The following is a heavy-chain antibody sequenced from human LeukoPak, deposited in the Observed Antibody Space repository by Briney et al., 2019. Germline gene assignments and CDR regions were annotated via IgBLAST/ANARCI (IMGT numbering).Heavy chain of an antibody. CDR2: ISAYNGNT. Sequence: ASVKVSCKASGYTFTSYGISWVRQAPGQGLEWMGWISAYNGNTNYAQKLQGRVTMTTDTSTSTAYMELRSLRSDDTAVYYCARRWDFWGGYVYYYYGMDVWGQGTTVTVSS. J-gene: IGHJ6*02. CDR1: GYTFTSYG. D-gene: IGHD3-3*01. CDR3: ARRWDFWGGYVYYYYGMDV. V-gene: IGHV1-18*01.